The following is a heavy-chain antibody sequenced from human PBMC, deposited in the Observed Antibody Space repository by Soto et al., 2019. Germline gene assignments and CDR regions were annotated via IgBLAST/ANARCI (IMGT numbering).Heavy chain of an antibody. D-gene: IGHD1-26*01. CDR1: GGSISSGGYS. J-gene: IGHJ4*02. Sequence: SETLSLTCAVSGGSISSGGYSWCWIRQPPGKGLEWIGYIYHSGSTYYNPSLRSRVTISVDRSKNQFSLKLSSVTAADTAVYYCARQTYSRSCYYFDYWGQGTLVTVSS. CDR2: IYHSGST. CDR3: ARQTYSRSCYYFDY. V-gene: IGHV4-30-2*01.